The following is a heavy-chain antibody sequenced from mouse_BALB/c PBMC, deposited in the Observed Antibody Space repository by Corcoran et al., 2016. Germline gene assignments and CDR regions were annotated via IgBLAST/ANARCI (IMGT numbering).Heavy chain of an antibody. J-gene: IGHJ3*01. CDR2: INPYNDGT. CDR1: GYTFTSYV. D-gene: IGHD2-4*01. Sequence: EVQLQQSGPELVKPGASVKMSCKASGYTFTSYVMYWVKQKPGQGLEWIGYINPYNDGTKYNEKFKGKATLTSDKSSSTAYMELSSLTSEDSAVYYCAMITTGPWFAYWGQGTLVTVSA. CDR3: AMITTGPWFAY. V-gene: IGHV1S136*01.